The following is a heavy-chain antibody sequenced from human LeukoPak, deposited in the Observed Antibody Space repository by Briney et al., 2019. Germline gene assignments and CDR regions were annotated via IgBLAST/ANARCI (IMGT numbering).Heavy chain of an antibody. D-gene: IGHD5-18*01. CDR1: GFTFDDYA. CDR3: ARQKWGYSYGHERHYFDY. J-gene: IGHJ4*02. Sequence: GGSLRLSCAASGFTFDDYAMHWVRQAPGKGLEWVSLISWDGGSTYYADSVKGRFTISRDNSKNSLYLQMNSLRTEDTALYYCARQKWGYSYGHERHYFDYWGQGTLVTVSS. CDR2: ISWDGGST. V-gene: IGHV3-43*01.